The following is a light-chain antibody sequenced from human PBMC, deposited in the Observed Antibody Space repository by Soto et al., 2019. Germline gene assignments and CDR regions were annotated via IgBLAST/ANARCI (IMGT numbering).Light chain of an antibody. CDR2: DVS. V-gene: IGLV2-11*01. J-gene: IGLJ1*01. CDR3: CSYAGSYTYV. CDR1: SSDVGGYNY. Sequence: QSALTQPRSVSGSPGQSVTISCTGTSSDVGGYNYVSWNQQHPGKAPKLMIYDVSKRPSGVPDRFSGSKSGNTASLTISGLQAEDEADYYCCSYAGSYTYVFGTGTKSPS.